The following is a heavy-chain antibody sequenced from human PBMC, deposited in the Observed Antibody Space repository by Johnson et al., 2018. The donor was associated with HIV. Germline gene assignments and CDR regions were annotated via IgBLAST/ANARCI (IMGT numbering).Heavy chain of an antibody. V-gene: IGHV3-33*08. CDR3: ARKLGVYYYDSSGYDI. CDR1: GFTFSSYG. CDR2: IWYDGSNK. D-gene: IGHD3-22*01. Sequence: QVQLVESGGGVVQPGRSLRLSCAASGFTFSSYGMHWVRQAPGKGLEWVAFIWYDGSNKYYADSVKGRFTISRDNSKNTLYLQMNSLRAEDTAVYYCARKLGVYYYDSSGYDIWGQGTMVTVSS. J-gene: IGHJ3*02.